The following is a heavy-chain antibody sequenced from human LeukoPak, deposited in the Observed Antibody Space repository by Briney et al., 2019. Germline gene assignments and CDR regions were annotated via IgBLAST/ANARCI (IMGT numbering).Heavy chain of an antibody. J-gene: IGHJ3*02. CDR1: GYTFTSYY. Sequence: ASVKVSCMASGYTFTSYYMHWVRQAPGQGLEWMGIINPSGGSTSYAQKFQGRVTMTRDTSTSTVYMELSSLRSEDTAVYYCARAHSGRYSGPDGAFDIWGQGTMVTVSS. V-gene: IGHV1-46*01. CDR3: ARAHSGRYSGPDGAFDI. CDR2: INPSGGST. D-gene: IGHD6-19*01.